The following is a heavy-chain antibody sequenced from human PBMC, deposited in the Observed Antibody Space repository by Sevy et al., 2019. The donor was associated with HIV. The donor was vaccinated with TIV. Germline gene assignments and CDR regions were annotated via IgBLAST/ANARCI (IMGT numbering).Heavy chain of an antibody. CDR1: GFTFSSYA. Sequence: GGSLRLSCAASGFTFSSYAMHWVRQAPGKGLEWVAIISYDGSYKYYADSVKGRFTVSRDNSKNTLYLQMNSLRAEDTAVYYCARESGDKTTVVNYPSYFDYWGQGTLVTVSS. J-gene: IGHJ4*02. CDR2: ISYDGSYK. CDR3: ARESGDKTTVVNYPSYFDY. D-gene: IGHD4-17*01. V-gene: IGHV3-30-3*01.